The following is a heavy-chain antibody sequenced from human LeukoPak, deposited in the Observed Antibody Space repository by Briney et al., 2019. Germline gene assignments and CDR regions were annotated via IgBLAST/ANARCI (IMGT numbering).Heavy chain of an antibody. V-gene: IGHV1-2*06. CDR2: INPNSGGT. Sequence: GASVKVSCKASGYTFTCYYMHWVRQAPGQGLEWMGRINPNSGGTNYAQKFQGRVTMTRDTSISTAYMELSRLRSDDTAVYYCAALKEGVWFDPWGQGTLVIVSS. D-gene: IGHD3-16*01. CDR3: AALKEGVWFDP. CDR1: GYTFTCYY. J-gene: IGHJ5*02.